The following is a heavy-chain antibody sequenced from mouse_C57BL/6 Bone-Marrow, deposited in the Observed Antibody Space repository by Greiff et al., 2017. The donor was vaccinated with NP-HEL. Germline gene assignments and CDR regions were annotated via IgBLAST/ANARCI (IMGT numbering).Heavy chain of an antibody. CDR1: GFTFSDYG. Sequence: DVKLVESGGGLVKPGGSLKLSCAASGFTFSDYGMHWVRQAPEKGLEWVAYISSGSSTIYYADTVKGRFTISRDNAKNTLFLQMTSLRSEDTAMYYCARPYGNYFAWFAYWGQGTLVTVSA. CDR3: ARPYGNYFAWFAY. D-gene: IGHD2-1*01. J-gene: IGHJ3*01. CDR2: ISSGSSTI. V-gene: IGHV5-17*01.